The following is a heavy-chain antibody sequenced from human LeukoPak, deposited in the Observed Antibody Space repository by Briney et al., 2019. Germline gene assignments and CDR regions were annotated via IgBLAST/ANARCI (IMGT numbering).Heavy chain of an antibody. CDR1: GFIFSSYA. CDR3: AGTSVSYPDFDAFDI. J-gene: IGHJ3*02. Sequence: QPGTSLRLSCAASGFIFSSYAMHWVRQAPGKGLEYVSAISSNGGSTYYANSVKGRFTISRDNSKNTLYLQMGSLRAEDMAVYYCAGTSVSYPDFDAFDIWGQGTMVTVSS. D-gene: IGHD1-26*01. CDR2: ISSNGGST. V-gene: IGHV3-64*01.